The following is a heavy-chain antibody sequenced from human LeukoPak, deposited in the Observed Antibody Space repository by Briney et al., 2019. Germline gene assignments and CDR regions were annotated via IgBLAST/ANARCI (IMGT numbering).Heavy chain of an antibody. CDR3: ARGPVDSLNWFDP. D-gene: IGHD5-12*01. CDR2: ISWNSGSI. CDR1: GFTFDDYA. Sequence: GGSLRLSCAASGFTFDDYAMHWVRQAPGKGLEWVSGISWNSGSIGYADSVKGRFAISRDNAKNSLYLQMNSLRAEDTALYYCARGPVDSLNWFDPWGQGTLVTVSS. V-gene: IGHV3-9*01. J-gene: IGHJ5*02.